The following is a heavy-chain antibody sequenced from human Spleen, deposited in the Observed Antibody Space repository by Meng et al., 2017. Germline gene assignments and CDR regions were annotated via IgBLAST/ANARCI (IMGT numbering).Heavy chain of an antibody. Sequence: ESLKISCTVSGGSISSSSYYWGWIRQPPGKGLEWIGSIYYSGSTYYNPSLKSRVTISVDTSKNQFSLKLSSVTAADTAVYYCARDWADSSGYSGYWGQGTLVTVSS. V-gene: IGHV4-39*07. J-gene: IGHJ4*02. CDR3: ARDWADSSGYSGY. CDR1: GGSISSSSYY. CDR2: IYYSGST. D-gene: IGHD3-22*01.